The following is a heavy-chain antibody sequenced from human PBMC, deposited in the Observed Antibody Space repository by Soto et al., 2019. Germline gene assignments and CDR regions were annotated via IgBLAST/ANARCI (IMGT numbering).Heavy chain of an antibody. CDR2: IFYSGNT. V-gene: IGHV4-39*02. Sequence: QLQLQESGPGLLKHSETLSLTCTVSGGSISRTNYYWGWIRQPTGKVLEWIGSIFYSGNTYYNPSLKLRVTISVDTSKNQFSLKLSSVTAADTAVFYCAREEIVGRETHLDYWGQVTLVTVSS. D-gene: IGHD5-12*01. CDR1: GGSISRTNYY. J-gene: IGHJ4*02. CDR3: AREEIVGRETHLDY.